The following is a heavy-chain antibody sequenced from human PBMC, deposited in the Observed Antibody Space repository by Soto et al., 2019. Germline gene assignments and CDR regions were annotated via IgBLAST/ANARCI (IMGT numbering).Heavy chain of an antibody. CDR1: GGSFSGYY. J-gene: IGHJ5*02. D-gene: IGHD6-13*01. V-gene: IGHV4-34*01. CDR3: ARGGVRRSSLAGDWFDP. Sequence: SETLSLTCAVYGGSFSGYYWSWIRQPPGKGLEWIGEINHSGSTNYNPSLKSRVTISVDTSKNQFSLKLSSVTAADTAVYYCARGGVRRSSLAGDWFDPWGQGTLVTVSS. CDR2: INHSGST.